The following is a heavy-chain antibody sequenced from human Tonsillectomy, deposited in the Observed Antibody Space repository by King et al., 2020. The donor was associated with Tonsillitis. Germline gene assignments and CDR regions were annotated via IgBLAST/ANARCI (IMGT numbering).Heavy chain of an antibody. D-gene: IGHD1-26*01. CDR2: INTYNDNT. J-gene: IGHJ4*02. CDR1: GYTFPSSG. CDR3: AISPLGELPRV. V-gene: IGHV1-18*04. Sequence: VPLVASGAEVKKPGASVTVSCKASGYTFPSSGINWVRPAPGQGLAWVGWINTYNDNTYYAQNLQGSVTMTTDTSTSTAYMELRSLRSDDTAVYYCAISPLGELPRVWGQGTLVTVSS.